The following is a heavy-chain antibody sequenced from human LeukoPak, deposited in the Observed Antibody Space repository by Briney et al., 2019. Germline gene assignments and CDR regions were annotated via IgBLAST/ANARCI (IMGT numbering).Heavy chain of an antibody. CDR3: AQADGTGYFYFQH. CDR2: TYYRSEWYN. V-gene: IGHV6-1*01. CDR1: GDSVSSNSAA. Sequence: SQTLSLTCAISGDSVSSNSAAWNWIRQSPSRGLEWLGRTYYRSEWYNDYAVSVKSRININPDTPKNQFSLQLNSVTPEDTAVYYCAQADGTGYFYFQHWGQGTLVTVSS. D-gene: IGHD3-22*01. J-gene: IGHJ1*01.